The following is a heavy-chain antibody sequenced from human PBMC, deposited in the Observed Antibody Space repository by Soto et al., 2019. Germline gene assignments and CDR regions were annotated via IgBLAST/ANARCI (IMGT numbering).Heavy chain of an antibody. CDR2: ITSVGIST. V-gene: IGHV3-64*01. J-gene: IGHJ6*01. CDR1: GFTFSAYA. D-gene: IGHD2-15*01. CDR3: ARDVGGPFPSIMDV. Sequence: EVQVVESGGGLVQPGGSLRLSCEASGFTFSAYAMHWVRQAPGRGLEYVSAITSVGISTYYANSVKGRFTISRDNSKNTLYLQMGSLHPEAMAVYYCARDVGGPFPSIMDVWVKGPRSPSPQ.